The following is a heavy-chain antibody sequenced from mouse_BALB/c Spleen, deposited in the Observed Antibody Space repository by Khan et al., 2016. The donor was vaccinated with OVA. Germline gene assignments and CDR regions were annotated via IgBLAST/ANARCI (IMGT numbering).Heavy chain of an antibody. CDR2: IAPPNGDT. J-gene: IGHJ1*01. V-gene: IGHV14-3*02. Sequence: VQLKESGAELVKPGASVRLSCTASGFNIKDTYIHWVKQRPEQGLEWIGRIAPPNGDTKYDPKFQDKAAVSSDTSSNTSYLQLRSLTSQDTAVYDCAHHTYDARVFEVWGAGTTVTVSS. CDR1: GFNIKDTY. CDR3: AHHTYDARVFEV. D-gene: IGHD2-10*02.